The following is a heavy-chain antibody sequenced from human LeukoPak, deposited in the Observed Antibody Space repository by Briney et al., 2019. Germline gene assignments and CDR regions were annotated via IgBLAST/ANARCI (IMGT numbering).Heavy chain of an antibody. J-gene: IGHJ6*02. CDR3: AKVPQLYRYYGMDV. V-gene: IGHV3-23*01. Sequence: PGRSLRLSCAASGFTFSSYAMRWVRQAPGKGLEWVSAITGSGGSTYYADSVKGRFTISRDNSKNTLYLQMNSLRAEDTAVYYCAKVPQLYRYYGMDVWGQGTTVTVSS. CDR1: GFTFSSYA. CDR2: ITGSGGST. D-gene: IGHD2-2*01.